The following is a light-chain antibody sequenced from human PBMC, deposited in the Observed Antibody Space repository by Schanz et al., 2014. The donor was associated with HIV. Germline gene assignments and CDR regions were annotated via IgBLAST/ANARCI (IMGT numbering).Light chain of an antibody. CDR1: SSDVGSYIY. J-gene: IGLJ2*01. Sequence: QSALTQPASVSGSPGQSITVSCTGTSSDVGSYIYVSWYQQHPGKAPKLMIYDVSNRPSGVSNRFSGSKSGNTASLTISGRQAEDEAVYYCSSYTSTSPVVFGGGPKLTVL. V-gene: IGLV2-14*03. CDR2: DVS. CDR3: SSYTSTSPVV.